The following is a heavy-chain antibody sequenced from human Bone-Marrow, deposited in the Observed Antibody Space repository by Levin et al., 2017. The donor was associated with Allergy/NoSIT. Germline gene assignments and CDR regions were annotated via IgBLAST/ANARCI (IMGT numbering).Heavy chain of an antibody. V-gene: IGHV3-33*01. CDR2: IWYDGSKT. D-gene: IGHD3-3*01. J-gene: IGHJ5*02. Sequence: GESLKISCAASGFSFSSYGMYWVRQAPGKGLQWVAGIWYDGSKTYYEDSVKGRFTVSRDNAKNTVYLQMNSLRVEDTAVYYCARDPRITVFGVVLPPPDHWGQGSLVTVSS. CDR3: ARDPRITVFGVVLPPPDH. CDR1: GFSFSSYG.